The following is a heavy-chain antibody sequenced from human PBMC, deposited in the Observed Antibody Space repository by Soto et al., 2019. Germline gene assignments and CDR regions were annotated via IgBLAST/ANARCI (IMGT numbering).Heavy chain of an antibody. CDR3: ARLPSGRHPFDP. Sequence: GASVKVSCKASGGTFSSYAISWVRQAPGQGLEWMGGIIPIFGTANYAQKFQGRVTITADESTSTAYMELSSLRSEDTAVYYCARLPSGRHPFDPWGQGTLVTAPQ. V-gene: IGHV1-69*13. D-gene: IGHD3-10*01. CDR2: IIPIFGTA. J-gene: IGHJ5*02. CDR1: GGTFSSYA.